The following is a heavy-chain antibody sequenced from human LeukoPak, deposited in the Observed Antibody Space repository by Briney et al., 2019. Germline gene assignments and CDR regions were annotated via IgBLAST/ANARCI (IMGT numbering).Heavy chain of an antibody. J-gene: IGHJ6*02. CDR2: IRYDGSNK. V-gene: IGHV3-30*02. CDR3: AGASYCSGGSCYSRDYYYYYYGMDV. Sequence: GGSLRLSCAASGFTFSSYGMHWVRQAPGKGLEWVAFIRYDGSNKYSADSVKGRFTISRDNSKNTLYLQMNSLRAEDTAVYYCAGASYCSGGSCYSRDYYYYYYGMDVWGQGTTVTVSS. D-gene: IGHD2-15*01. CDR1: GFTFSSYG.